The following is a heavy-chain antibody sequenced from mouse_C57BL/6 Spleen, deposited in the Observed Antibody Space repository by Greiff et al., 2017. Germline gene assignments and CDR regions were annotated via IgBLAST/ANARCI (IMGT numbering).Heavy chain of an antibody. CDR3: RREDAVLGVGY. J-gene: IGHJ2*01. CDR2: IYPGSGST. CDR1: GYAFTNYL. V-gene: IGHV1-55*01. Sequence: QVQLKQPGAELVKPGASVKMSCKASGYAFTNYLITWVKQRPGQGLEWIGDIYPGSGSTNYNEKFKSKATLTVDTSSSTAYMQLSSLTSEDAAVYCCRREDAVLGVGYWGQGATLTVYS.